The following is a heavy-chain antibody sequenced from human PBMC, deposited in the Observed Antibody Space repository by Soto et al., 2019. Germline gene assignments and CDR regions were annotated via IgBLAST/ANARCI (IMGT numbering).Heavy chain of an antibody. CDR3: VRGKMREMATILRDKWFDP. CDR2: IIPIFGTS. D-gene: IGHD5-12*01. Sequence: SVKVSCKASGGTFNNHAINWVRQAPGQGLEWMGGIIPIFGTSXXAXXXXXXXXITADESTRTAYMELSSLRSEDTAVYYCVRGKMREMATILRDKWFDPWGQGTLVTVSS. J-gene: IGHJ5*02. V-gene: IGHV1-69*13. CDR1: GGTFNNHA.